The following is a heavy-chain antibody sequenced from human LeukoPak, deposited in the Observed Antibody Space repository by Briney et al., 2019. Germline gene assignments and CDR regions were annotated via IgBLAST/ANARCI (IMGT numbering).Heavy chain of an antibody. Sequence: SETLSLTCTVSGGSIGSYYWNWIRQPAGKELEWIGRIYASGSTNYNPSLESRVTMSVDTSKNQFSLRLTYVTAADTAVYYCARGNADFHFDYWGQGTLVTVSS. V-gene: IGHV4-4*07. CDR3: ARGNADFHFDY. D-gene: IGHD4-17*01. J-gene: IGHJ4*02. CDR1: GGSIGSYY. CDR2: IYASGST.